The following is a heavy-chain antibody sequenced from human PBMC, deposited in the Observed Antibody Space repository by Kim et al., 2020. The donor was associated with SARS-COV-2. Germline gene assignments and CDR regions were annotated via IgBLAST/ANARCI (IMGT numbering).Heavy chain of an antibody. V-gene: IGHV1-2*06. J-gene: IGHJ4*02. D-gene: IGHD2-15*01. CDR3: ARGDGYCSGGSCYFYYDSSGYQTDH. CDR2: INPNSGGT. Sequence: ASVKVSCKASGYTFTGYYMHWVRQAPGQGLEWMGRINPNSGGTNYAQKFQGRVTMTRDTSISTAYMELSRLRSDDTAVYYCARGDGYCSGGSCYFYYDSSGYQTDHWGQGTLVTVSS. CDR1: GYTFTGYY.